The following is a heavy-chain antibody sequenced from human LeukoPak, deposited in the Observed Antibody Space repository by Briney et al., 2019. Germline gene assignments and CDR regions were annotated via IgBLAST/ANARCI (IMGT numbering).Heavy chain of an antibody. D-gene: IGHD3-3*01. Sequence: GGSLRLSCAASGFPFSDYHVSWIRQATGEGVEGVSYINCNDNTIYYADCVKRRFTISRDNAKNSMYLQMNNMTAEDTAVYYCAREALEWSPRDIWGQGTTVTVSS. CDR1: GFPFSDYH. CDR2: INCNDNTI. CDR3: AREALEWSPRDI. J-gene: IGHJ3*02. V-gene: IGHV3-11*04.